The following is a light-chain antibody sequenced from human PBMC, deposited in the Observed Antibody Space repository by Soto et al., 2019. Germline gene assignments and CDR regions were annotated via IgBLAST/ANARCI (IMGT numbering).Light chain of an antibody. J-gene: IGKJ3*01. V-gene: IGKV1-39*01. Sequence: DIQMTQSPSSLSASVGDRVTITCRASQNIGSFLNWYQQKPGKAPRLLIYAASSLQSGVPSRFSGSGSGTGFALTISSLQPEDFATYYCQQSHDDTGFGPGTKVDIK. CDR2: AAS. CDR1: QNIGSF. CDR3: QQSHDDTG.